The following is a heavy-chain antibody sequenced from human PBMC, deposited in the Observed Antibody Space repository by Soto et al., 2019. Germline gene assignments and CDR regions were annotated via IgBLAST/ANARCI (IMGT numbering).Heavy chain of an antibody. CDR2: INLDGTTT. V-gene: IGHV3-74*01. Sequence: GGSLRLSCAGSGFTVSNYWMHWVRQVPGKGLVWVSRINLDGTTTTYADSVKGRFTISRDNAENTVSLYMNSLRAEDTAVYYCGRDYYGQVDSWGQGTLVTVSS. CDR1: GFTVSNYW. D-gene: IGHD3-10*01. J-gene: IGHJ4*02. CDR3: GRDYYGQVDS.